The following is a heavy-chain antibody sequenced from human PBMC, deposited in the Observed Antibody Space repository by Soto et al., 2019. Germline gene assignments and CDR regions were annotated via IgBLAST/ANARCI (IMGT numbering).Heavy chain of an antibody. CDR3: ARDWGVYCSASYSGLGP. D-gene: IGHD3-10*01. V-gene: IGHV3-33*01. CDR1: EFTFSNYD. CDR2: IWYDGSNK. J-gene: IGHJ5*02. Sequence: QEQLVESGGGVVQPGRSLRLSCAASEFTFSNYDMHWVRQAPGKGLEWVAVIWYDGSNKYYADSVKGRLTISRDNSKNTLYLQMNSLRVEDTAVYYCARDWGVYCSASYSGLGPWGQGTLVTVSS.